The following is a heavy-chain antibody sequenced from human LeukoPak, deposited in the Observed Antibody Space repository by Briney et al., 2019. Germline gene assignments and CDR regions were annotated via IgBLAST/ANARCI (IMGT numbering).Heavy chain of an antibody. CDR3: ARCKGRDEYYYYYYMDV. CDR2: IFHSGST. V-gene: IGHV4-38-2*01. J-gene: IGHJ6*03. D-gene: IGHD2/OR15-2a*01. CDR1: GYSISSGYY. Sequence: PSETLSLTCAVSGYSISSGYYWGWIRQAPGKGLEWIGSIFHSGSTYYNPSLKSRVTISVDTSKNQFSLNLSSVTAADTAMYYCARCKGRDEYYYYYYMDVWGKGTTVTVSS.